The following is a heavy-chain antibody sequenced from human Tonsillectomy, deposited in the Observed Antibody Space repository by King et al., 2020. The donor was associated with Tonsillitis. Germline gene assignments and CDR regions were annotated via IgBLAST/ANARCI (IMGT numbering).Heavy chain of an antibody. D-gene: IGHD3-10*01. J-gene: IGHJ4*02. CDR3: ARGRGICPWGGSGISYFDN. CDR2: IYYSGST. V-gene: IGHV4-59*01. Sequence: VQLQESGPGLVKPSETLSLTCTVSGGSISSYYWSWIRQPPGKGLEWIGYIYYSGSTNYNPSLKSRVTISVDTSKNQFSLKLSSVTAADTAVYYCARGRGICPWGGSGISYFDNWGQGTLVTVSS. CDR1: GGSISSYY.